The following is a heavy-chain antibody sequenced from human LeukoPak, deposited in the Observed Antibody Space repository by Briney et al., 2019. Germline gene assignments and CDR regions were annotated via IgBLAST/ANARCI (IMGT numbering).Heavy chain of an antibody. Sequence: SVKVSCKASGGTFSSYAISWVRQAPGQGLEWMGGIIPIFGTANYAQKFQGRVTITADESTSTAYMELSSLRSEDTAVYYCSRARGAFYCSGGTCYSPFDYWAQGTLVTVSS. D-gene: IGHD2-15*01. CDR3: SRARGAFYCSGGTCYSPFDY. V-gene: IGHV1-69*13. J-gene: IGHJ4*02. CDR1: GGTFSSYA. CDR2: IIPIFGTA.